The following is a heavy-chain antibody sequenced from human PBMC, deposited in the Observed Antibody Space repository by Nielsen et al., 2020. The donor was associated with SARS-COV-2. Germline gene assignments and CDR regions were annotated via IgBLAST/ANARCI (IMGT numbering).Heavy chain of an antibody. J-gene: IGHJ4*02. D-gene: IGHD2/OR15-2a*01. CDR2: ISAYNGNT. Sequence: ASVKVSCKASGGTFINHAVSWVRQAPGQGLEWMGWISAYNGNTNYAQKLQGRVTMTTDTSTSTAYMELRSLRSDDTAVYYCARFYPPWGPIDYWGQGTLVTVSS. CDR1: GGTFINHA. CDR3: ARFYPPWGPIDY. V-gene: IGHV1-18*01.